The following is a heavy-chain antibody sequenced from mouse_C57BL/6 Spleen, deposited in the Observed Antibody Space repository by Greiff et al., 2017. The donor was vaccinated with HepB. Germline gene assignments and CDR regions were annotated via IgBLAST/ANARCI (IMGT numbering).Heavy chain of an antibody. CDR3: ARECTTAGLDY. Sequence: VQLQQSGPELVKPGASVKMSCKASGYTFTDYNMHWVKQSHGKSLEWIGYINPNNGGTRYNQKFKGKATLTVNKSSSTAYMELRSLTSEDSAVYYCARECTTAGLDYWGQGTTLTVSS. CDR2: INPNNGGT. J-gene: IGHJ2*01. D-gene: IGHD1-2*01. CDR1: GYTFTDYN. V-gene: IGHV1-22*01.